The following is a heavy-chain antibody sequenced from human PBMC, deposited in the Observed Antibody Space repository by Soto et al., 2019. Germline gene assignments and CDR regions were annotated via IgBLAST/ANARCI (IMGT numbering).Heavy chain of an antibody. CDR3: ARDPMYSSSWYTCYFDY. D-gene: IGHD6-13*01. J-gene: IGHJ4*02. CDR1: GFTFSSYA. V-gene: IGHV3-30-3*01. CDR2: MSYDGSNK. Sequence: QVQLVESGGGVVQPGRSLRLSCAASGFTFSSYAMHWVRQAPGKGLEWVAVMSYDGSNKYYADSVKGRFTISRDNSKNTLYLLMNSLRAEDTAVYYCARDPMYSSSWYTCYFDYWGQGTLVTVSS.